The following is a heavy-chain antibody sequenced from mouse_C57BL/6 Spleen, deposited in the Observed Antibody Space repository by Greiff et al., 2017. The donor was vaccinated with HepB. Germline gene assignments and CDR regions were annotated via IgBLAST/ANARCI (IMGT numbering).Heavy chain of an antibody. J-gene: IGHJ3*01. V-gene: IGHV1-74*01. CDR2: IHPSDSDT. CDR3: AIGNYYTMFAY. D-gene: IGHD2-12*01. CDR1: GYTFTSYW. Sequence: QVQLQQPGAELVKPGASVKVSCKASGYTFTSYWMHWVKQRPGQGLEWIGRIHPSDSDTNYNQKFKGKATLTVDKSSSTAYMQLSSPTSEDSAVYYCAIGNYYTMFAYWGQGTLVTVSA.